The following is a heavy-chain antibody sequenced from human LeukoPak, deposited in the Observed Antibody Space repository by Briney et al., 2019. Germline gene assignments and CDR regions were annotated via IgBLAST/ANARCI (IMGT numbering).Heavy chain of an antibody. Sequence: SETLSLTCAVYGGSFSGYYWGWIRQPPGKGLEWIGSIYYSGSTYYNPSLKSRVTISVDTSKNQFSLRLSSVTAADTAVYYCARDVTTRPGAFDIWGQGTMVTVSS. J-gene: IGHJ3*02. CDR2: IYYSGST. CDR1: GGSFSGYY. D-gene: IGHD6-6*01. CDR3: ARDVTTRPGAFDI. V-gene: IGHV4-34*01.